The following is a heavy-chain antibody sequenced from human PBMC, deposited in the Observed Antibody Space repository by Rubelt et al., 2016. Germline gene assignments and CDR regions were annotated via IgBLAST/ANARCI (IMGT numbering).Heavy chain of an antibody. CDR2: TIYTGSA. CDR1: GGSFNNHY. V-gene: IGHV4-34*02. CDR3: ARLHYYDTSGSIDY. J-gene: IGHJ4*01. D-gene: IGHD3-22*01. Sequence: QVQLQQWGAGLLKPSESLSLTCLVYGGSFNNHYWAWIRQPPGKGLEWIGNTIYTGSAYYNPSLKSRVTIPVATSKNQSPLKLNSVTAADTAVYYCARLHYYDTSGSIDYWGLGTLVTVSS.